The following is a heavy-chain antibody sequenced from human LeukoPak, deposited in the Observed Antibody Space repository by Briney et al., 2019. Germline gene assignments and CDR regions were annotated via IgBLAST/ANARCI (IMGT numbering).Heavy chain of an antibody. J-gene: IGHJ4*02. CDR2: MSNSGST. CDR3: ARHYGDLYLPFDY. Sequence: SETLSLTYTVSGGSISSYYWSWIRQPPGRGLEWIGYMSNSGSTNSNPSLRSRVTISVDTSKNQFSLKLSSVTAADTAVYFCARHYGDLYLPFDYWGQGTLVTVSS. CDR1: GGSISSYY. D-gene: IGHD4-17*01. V-gene: IGHV4-59*08.